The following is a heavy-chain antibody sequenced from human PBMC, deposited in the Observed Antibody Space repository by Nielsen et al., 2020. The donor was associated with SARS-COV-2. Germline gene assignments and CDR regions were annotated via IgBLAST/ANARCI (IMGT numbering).Heavy chain of an antibody. CDR1: GFTFSNFA. CDR2: IGVSGGGT. D-gene: IGHD6-19*01. V-gene: IGHV3-23*01. Sequence: GVLKISCAASGFTFSNFAMNWVRQAPGKGLEWGFTIGVSGGGTYYADSLKGRFTISRDNSKNTLYLQMNSLGADDAAIYYCTRRVAGGTMDVWGQGTTVTVSS. CDR3: TRRVAGGTMDV. J-gene: IGHJ6*02.